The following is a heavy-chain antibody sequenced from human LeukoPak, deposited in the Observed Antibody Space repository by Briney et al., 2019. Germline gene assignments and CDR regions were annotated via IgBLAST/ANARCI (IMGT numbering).Heavy chain of an antibody. CDR3: AREVRGRYGRPSWFDP. D-gene: IGHD3-10*01. V-gene: IGHV1-69*04. CDR1: GGTFSSYA. CDR2: IIPILGIA. Sequence: SVKVSCKASGGTFSSYAISWVRQAPGQGLEWMGRIIPILGIANYAQKFQGRVTITADKSTSTAYMELSSLRSEDTAVYYCAREVRGRYGRPSWFDPWGQGTLVTVSS. J-gene: IGHJ5*02.